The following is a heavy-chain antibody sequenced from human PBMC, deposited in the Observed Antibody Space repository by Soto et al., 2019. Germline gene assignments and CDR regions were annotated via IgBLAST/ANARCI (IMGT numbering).Heavy chain of an antibody. CDR1: GFTVSSNY. J-gene: IGHJ4*02. V-gene: IGHV3-66*01. Sequence: GGSLRLSCATSGFTVSSNYMSWVRQAPGKGLEWVSVIYSGGSTYYAYSVKGRFTISRDNSKNTLYLQMNSLRAEDTAVYYCARTPITMVRDYYFDYWGQGTLVTVSS. CDR2: IYSGGST. CDR3: ARTPITMVRDYYFDY. D-gene: IGHD3-10*01.